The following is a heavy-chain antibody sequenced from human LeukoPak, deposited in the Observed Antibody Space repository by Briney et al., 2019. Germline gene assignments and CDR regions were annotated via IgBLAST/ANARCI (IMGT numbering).Heavy chain of an antibody. CDR2: IWYDGSNK. Sequence: GGSLRLSCAASGFTFSNYSMNWVRQAPGKGLEWVAVIWYDGSNKYYADSVKGRFTISRDNSKNTLYLQMNSLRAEDTAVYYCARDLTSRYCSSGSCYFGAFDIWGQGTMVTVSS. CDR1: GFTFSNYS. J-gene: IGHJ3*02. CDR3: ARDLTSRYCSSGSCYFGAFDI. D-gene: IGHD2-15*01. V-gene: IGHV3-33*08.